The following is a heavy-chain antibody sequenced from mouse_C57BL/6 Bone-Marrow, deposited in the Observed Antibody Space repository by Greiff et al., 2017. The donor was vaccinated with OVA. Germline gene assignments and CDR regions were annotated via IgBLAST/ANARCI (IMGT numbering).Heavy chain of an antibody. J-gene: IGHJ2*01. CDR2: ISDGGSYT. Sequence: EVKLMESGGGLVKPGGSLKLSCAASGFTFSSYAMSWVRQTPEKRLEWVATISDGGSYTYYPDNVKGRFTISRDNAKNNLYLQMSHLKSEDTAMYYCARVMVTTEGFDYWGQGTTLTVSS. D-gene: IGHD2-2*01. CDR1: GFTFSSYA. V-gene: IGHV5-4*03. CDR3: ARVMVTTEGFDY.